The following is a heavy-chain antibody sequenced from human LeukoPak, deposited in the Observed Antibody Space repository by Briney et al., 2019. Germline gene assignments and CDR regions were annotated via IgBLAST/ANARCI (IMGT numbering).Heavy chain of an antibody. CDR3: TRPSYCSSTSCYLYFDY. Sequence: GGSLKLSCAASGFTFSGSAMHWVRQASGKGLEWVGRIRSRANSYATAYAASVKGMFTISRDESKNTAYLQMNSLKTEDTAVYYCTRPSYCSSTSCYLYFDYWGQGTLVTVSS. V-gene: IGHV3-73*01. D-gene: IGHD2-2*01. J-gene: IGHJ4*02. CDR2: IRSRANSYAT. CDR1: GFTFSGSA.